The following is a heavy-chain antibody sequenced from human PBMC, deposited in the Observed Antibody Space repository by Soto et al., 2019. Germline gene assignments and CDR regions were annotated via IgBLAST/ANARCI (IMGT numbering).Heavy chain of an antibody. CDR3: AMVDVYVTPSPQDV. V-gene: IGHV1-18*01. D-gene: IGHD3-16*01. J-gene: IGHJ6*02. CDR2: INAYNGNT. CDR1: GYRFTSYG. Sequence: ASVKVSCKASGYRFTSYGIGWVRQAPGQGLEWMGWINAYNGNTDYAQNLQGRVTLTTDTSTSTAYMELRSLRSNDTAVYYCAMVDVYVTPSPQDVWGQGTTVTVSS.